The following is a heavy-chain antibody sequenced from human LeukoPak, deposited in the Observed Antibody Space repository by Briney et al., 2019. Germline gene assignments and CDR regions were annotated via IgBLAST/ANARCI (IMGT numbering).Heavy chain of an antibody. V-gene: IGHV4-30-2*01. CDR1: GGSISSGGYS. J-gene: IGHJ4*02. CDR2: IYHSGST. D-gene: IGHD3-22*01. Sequence: SETLSLTCAVSGGSISSGGYSWSWIRQPPGKGLEWIGYIYHSGSTYYNPSLKSRVTISVDRSKNQFSLKLSSVTAADTAVYYCARDDSSGYYRFDYWGQGTLVTVSS. CDR3: ARDDSSGYYRFDY.